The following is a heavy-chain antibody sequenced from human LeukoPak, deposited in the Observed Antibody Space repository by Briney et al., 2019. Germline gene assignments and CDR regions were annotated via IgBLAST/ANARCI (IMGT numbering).Heavy chain of an antibody. J-gene: IGHJ4*02. Sequence: KPSETLSLTCAVYGGSFSGYYWSWIRQPPGKGLEWIGEINHSGSTNYNPSLKSRVTISVDTSKNQFSLKLSSVTAADTAVYYCASLVDSSVLSLAGRYDYWGQGTLVTVSS. CDR2: INHSGST. CDR3: ASLVDSSVLSLAGRYDY. CDR1: GGSFSGYY. D-gene: IGHD3-22*01. V-gene: IGHV4-34*01.